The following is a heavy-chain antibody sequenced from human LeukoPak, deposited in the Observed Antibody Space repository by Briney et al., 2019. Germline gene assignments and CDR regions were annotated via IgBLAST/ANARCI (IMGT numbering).Heavy chain of an antibody. D-gene: IGHD2-2*01. J-gene: IGHJ4*02. V-gene: IGHV1-46*01. CDR2: INPSGGST. Sequence: GASVKVSCKASGYTFTSYYMHWVRQAPGQGLEWMGIINPSGGSTSYAQKFQGRVTMTRDMSTSTVYMELSGLRSEDTAVYYCARVGYCSSTSCPGFGYWGQGTLVTVSS. CDR1: GYTFTSYY. CDR3: ARVGYCSSTSCPGFGY.